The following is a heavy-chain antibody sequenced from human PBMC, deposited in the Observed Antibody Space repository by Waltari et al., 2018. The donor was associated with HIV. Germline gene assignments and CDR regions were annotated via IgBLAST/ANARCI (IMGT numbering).Heavy chain of an antibody. J-gene: IGHJ6*02. CDR1: AFPVSVHH. V-gene: IGHV3-66*01. D-gene: IGHD2-21*02. CDR2: IYSGGST. CDR3: ASIAYCGGDCYPRGMDV. Sequence: EVQLVESGGGLVQPGGSLRLSCAASAFPVSVHHMIWVRQAPGNGVEWVSVIYSGGSTYYADSVKGRFTISRDNSKNTLYLQMNSLRAEDTAVYYCASIAYCGGDCYPRGMDVWGQGTTVTVSS.